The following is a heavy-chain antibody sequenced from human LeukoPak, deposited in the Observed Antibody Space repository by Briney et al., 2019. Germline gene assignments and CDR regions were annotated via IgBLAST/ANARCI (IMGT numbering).Heavy chain of an antibody. J-gene: IGHJ4*02. Sequence: GGSLRLSCAASGFTFRSYGMHWVRQAPRKGLEWVALISYDGNYKYYADSVKGRFTISRDNSKNTLYLQMNSLRAEDTAVYYCAKMSHYDYVWGTWGQGTLVTVSS. CDR3: AKMSHYDYVWGT. CDR1: GFTFRSYG. CDR2: ISYDGNYK. V-gene: IGHV3-30*18. D-gene: IGHD3-16*01.